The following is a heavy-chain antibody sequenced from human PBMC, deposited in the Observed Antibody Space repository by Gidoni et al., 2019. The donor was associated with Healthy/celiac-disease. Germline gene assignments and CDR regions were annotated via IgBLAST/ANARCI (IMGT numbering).Heavy chain of an antibody. Sequence: EVQLLESGGGLVQPGGSLRLSCAASGFPFSSYAMSWVRQAPGKGLEWVSAISGSGGSTYYADSVKGRFTISRDNSKNTLYLQMNSLRAEDTAVYYCAKVVEGRTAMGPFGYWGQGTLVTVSS. V-gene: IGHV3-23*01. J-gene: IGHJ4*02. CDR3: AKVVEGRTAMGPFGY. D-gene: IGHD5-18*01. CDR2: ISGSGGST. CDR1: GFPFSSYA.